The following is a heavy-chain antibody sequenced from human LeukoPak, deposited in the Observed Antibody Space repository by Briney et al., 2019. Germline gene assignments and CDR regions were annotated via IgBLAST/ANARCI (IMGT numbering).Heavy chain of an antibody. CDR1: GGSISTSNYY. CDR3: ARVPPDYNDLHDALDL. CDR2: IFYSGST. Sequence: SETLSLTCTVSGGSISTSNYYWGWIRQPPGKGLEWIGNIFYSGSTYYSPSLKSRVTISLDTSRNQFSLKLTSVTAADTAVYYCARVPPDYNDLHDALDLWGQGTVVTVSS. D-gene: IGHD4-17*01. V-gene: IGHV4-39*07. J-gene: IGHJ3*01.